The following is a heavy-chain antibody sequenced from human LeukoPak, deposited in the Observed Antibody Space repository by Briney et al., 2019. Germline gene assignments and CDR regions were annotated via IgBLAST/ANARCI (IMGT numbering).Heavy chain of an antibody. CDR1: GFTFSNYW. CDR2: IKKDGSDK. J-gene: IGHJ4*02. CDR3: ARDADRGGDLDY. V-gene: IGHV3-7*01. D-gene: IGHD3-10*01. Sequence: GGSLRLSCAASGFTFSNYWMSWVRQTPGKGLERVDHIKKDGSDKYYVDSVKGRFTISRDNAKESLYLQMNSLRVEDTAVYYCARDADRGGDLDYWGQGTLVTVSS.